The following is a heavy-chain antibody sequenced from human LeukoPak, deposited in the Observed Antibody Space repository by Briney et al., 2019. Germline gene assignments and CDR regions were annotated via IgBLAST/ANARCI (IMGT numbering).Heavy chain of an antibody. CDR1: GFTFSSYA. CDR2: ISYDGSNK. Sequence: GRSLRLSFAASGFTFSSYAMHWVRQAPGKGLEWVAVISYDGSNKYYADSVKGRFTISRDNSKNTLYLQMNSLRAEDTAVYYCARAYCSSTSCYHPPYYYGMDVWGQGTTVTVSS. CDR3: ARAYCSSTSCYHPPYYYGMDV. D-gene: IGHD2-2*01. J-gene: IGHJ6*02. V-gene: IGHV3-30-3*01.